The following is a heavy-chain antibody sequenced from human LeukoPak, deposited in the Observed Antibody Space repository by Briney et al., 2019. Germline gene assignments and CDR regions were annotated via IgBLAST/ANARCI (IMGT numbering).Heavy chain of an antibody. Sequence: GGSLRLCCAASGFTFSSYAMSWVRQAPGKGLEWVSSISSSTSYIYYADSVKGRFTISRDNAKNSLYLQMNSLRPEDTAVYYCASENSGSYYQFDCWGQGTLVTVSS. CDR1: GFTFSSYA. V-gene: IGHV3-21*01. J-gene: IGHJ4*02. CDR2: ISSSTSYI. D-gene: IGHD1-26*01. CDR3: ASENSGSYYQFDC.